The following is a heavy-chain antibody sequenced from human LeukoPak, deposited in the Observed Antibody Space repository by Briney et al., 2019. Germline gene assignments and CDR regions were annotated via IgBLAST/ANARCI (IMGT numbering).Heavy chain of an antibody. CDR2: INHIGST. V-gene: IGHV4-34*01. CDR3: ARGLKRYCSGGSCYSRGVNYMDV. Sequence: SQTLSLTCAVYGGSFSGYYWSWIRQPPGKGLEWIGEINHIGSTNYNPSLKSRVTISVDTAKNQFSLKLSSVTAADTAVYYCARGLKRYCSGGSCYSRGVNYMDVWGKGTTVTVSS. CDR1: GGSFSGYY. J-gene: IGHJ6*03. D-gene: IGHD2-15*01.